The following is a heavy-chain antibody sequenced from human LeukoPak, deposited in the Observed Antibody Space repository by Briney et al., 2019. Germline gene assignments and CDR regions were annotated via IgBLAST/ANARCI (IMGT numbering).Heavy chain of an antibody. CDR3: ARDRVAAAGTALDY. D-gene: IGHD6-13*01. Sequence: ASVKVSCKVSGYTLTELSMHWVRQAPGQGLEWMGIINPSGGSTSYAQKFQGRVTMTRDTSTSTVYMELSSLRSEDTAVYYCARDRVAAAGTALDYWGQGTLVTVSS. CDR2: INPSGGST. V-gene: IGHV1-46*01. J-gene: IGHJ4*02. CDR1: GYTLTELS.